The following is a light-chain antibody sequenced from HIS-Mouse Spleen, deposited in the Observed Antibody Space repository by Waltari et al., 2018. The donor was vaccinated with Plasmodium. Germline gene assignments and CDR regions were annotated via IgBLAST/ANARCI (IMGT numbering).Light chain of an antibody. CDR1: STDVGGYNY. V-gene: IGLV2-8*01. CDR3: SSYAGSNKLV. Sequence: QSPLTQPPSASGSPGQSVTISCTGTSTDVGGYNYVSCYQQHPGKAPKLMIDEVSKRPSGVPDRFSGSKSGNTASLTVSGLQAEDEADYYCSSYAGSNKLVFGGGTKLTVL. CDR2: EVS. J-gene: IGLJ2*01.